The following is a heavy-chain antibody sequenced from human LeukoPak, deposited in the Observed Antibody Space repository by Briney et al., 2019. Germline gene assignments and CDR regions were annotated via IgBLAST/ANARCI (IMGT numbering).Heavy chain of an antibody. J-gene: IGHJ6*03. Sequence: GGSLRLSCGASGFIFDDSVMHWVRQAPGKGLEWVSGISRKSDYMSYAESVKGRFIISRDNSKNTLYLQMNSLRAEDTAVYYCAKSGRGATQRNYDYYYFYYMDVWGKGTTVTISS. CDR2: ISRKSDYM. D-gene: IGHD1-26*01. V-gene: IGHV3-9*01. CDR1: GFIFDDSV. CDR3: AKSGRGATQRNYDYYYFYYMDV.